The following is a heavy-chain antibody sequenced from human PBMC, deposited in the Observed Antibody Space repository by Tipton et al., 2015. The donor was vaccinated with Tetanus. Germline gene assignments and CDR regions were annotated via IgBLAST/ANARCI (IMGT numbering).Heavy chain of an antibody. J-gene: IGHJ4*02. CDR2: VYSSGSA. V-gene: IGHV4-39*07. CDR3: ARDSGSGAFDY. CDR1: GGSISGSRNF. Sequence: TLSLTCTVSGGSISGSRNFWGWIRQTPARGLEWIGRVYSSGSASYNPSLKSRGSMSIDTSTNHFSLKLTSVTAADTAVYYCARDSGSGAFDYWGLGTPVTVSS. D-gene: IGHD3-10*01.